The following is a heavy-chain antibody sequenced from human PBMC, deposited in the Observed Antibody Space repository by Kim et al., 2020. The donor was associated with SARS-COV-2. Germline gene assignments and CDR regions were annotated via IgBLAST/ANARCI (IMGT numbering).Heavy chain of an antibody. V-gene: IGHV3-30*18. Sequence: GGSLRLSCAASGFTFSSYGMHWVRQAPGKGLEWVAVISYDGSNKYYADSVKGRFTISRDNSKNTLYLQMNSLRAEDTAVYYCAKVKQWLVLGAFDIWGQGTMVTVSS. CDR1: GFTFSSYG. CDR2: ISYDGSNK. J-gene: IGHJ3*02. D-gene: IGHD6-19*01. CDR3: AKVKQWLVLGAFDI.